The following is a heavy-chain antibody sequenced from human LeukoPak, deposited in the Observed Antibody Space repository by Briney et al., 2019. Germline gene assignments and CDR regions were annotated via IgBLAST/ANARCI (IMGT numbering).Heavy chain of an antibody. Sequence: GGSLRLSCEASVFTLSRYSIHWVRQAPGKGLEWVAVISSDGRTKYYADPVRGRFTISRDNSKNTLSLQMNSLRAEDTAVYYCAKDPHTVTAFDIWGQGTMVTVSS. V-gene: IGHV3-30*04. CDR2: ISSDGRTK. CDR3: AKDPHTVTAFDI. CDR1: VFTLSRYS. J-gene: IGHJ3*02. D-gene: IGHD4-17*01.